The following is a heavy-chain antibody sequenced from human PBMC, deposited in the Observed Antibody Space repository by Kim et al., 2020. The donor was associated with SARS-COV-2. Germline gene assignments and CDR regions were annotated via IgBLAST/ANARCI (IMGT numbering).Heavy chain of an antibody. CDR3: AKDAGYYYDSSGYFY. V-gene: IGHV3-9*01. D-gene: IGHD3-22*01. Sequence: AESVKGRFTISRDNAKNSLYLQMNSLRAEDTALYYCAKDAGYYYDSSGYFYWGQGTLVTVSS. J-gene: IGHJ4*02.